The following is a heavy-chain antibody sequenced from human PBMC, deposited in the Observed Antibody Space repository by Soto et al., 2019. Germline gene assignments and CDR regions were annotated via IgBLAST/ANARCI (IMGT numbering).Heavy chain of an antibody. CDR2: IYYSGST. D-gene: IGHD6-13*01. CDR1: GGSISISSYY. Sequence: SETLSLTCTVSGGSISISSYYWGWIRQPPGKGLEWIGSIYYSGSTYYNPSLKSRVTISVDTSKNQFSLQLSSVTAADTAVYYCARHFSSSWSYYYYMDVWGKGTTVTVSS. CDR3: ARHFSSSWSYYYYMDV. V-gene: IGHV4-39*01. J-gene: IGHJ6*03.